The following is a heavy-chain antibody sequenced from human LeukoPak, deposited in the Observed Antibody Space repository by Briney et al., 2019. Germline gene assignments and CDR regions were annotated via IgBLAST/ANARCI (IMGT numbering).Heavy chain of an antibody. D-gene: IGHD5-12*01. CDR3: ASSRDPYGGYDFDY. J-gene: IGHJ4*02. V-gene: IGHV3-21*01. CDR2: ISSSSSYI. CDR1: GFTFSSYS. Sequence: GGSLRLSCAASGFTFSSYSMNWVRQAPGKGLEWVSSISSSSSYIYYADSVKGRFTISRDNAKKSLYLQMNSLRAEDTAVYCCASSRDPYGGYDFDYWRRGTLVTVPS.